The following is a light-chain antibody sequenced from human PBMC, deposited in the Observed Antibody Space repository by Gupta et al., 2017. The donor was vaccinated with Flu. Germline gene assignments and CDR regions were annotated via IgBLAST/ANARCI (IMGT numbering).Light chain of an antibody. CDR3: AAWDNRLSSFV. CDR2: NNT. J-gene: IGLJ1*01. CDR1: SFNIGPNT. V-gene: IGLV1-44*01. Sequence: QSVLTQPPSVSGTPGQRVTISCSGDSFNIGPNTVNWYQHFPGAVPRHIIHNNTQRPSGVSSRFSASKVGTSASLAISGLQAEDEADYYCAAWDNRLSSFVFGSATEVTVL.